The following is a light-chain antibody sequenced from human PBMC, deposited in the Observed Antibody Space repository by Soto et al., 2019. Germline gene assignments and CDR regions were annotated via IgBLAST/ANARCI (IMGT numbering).Light chain of an antibody. CDR1: SGHSSNI. J-gene: IGLJ2*01. V-gene: IGLV4-60*03. CDR3: ETWDSNTRV. CDR2: LESSGSY. Sequence: QLVLTQSSSASASLGSSVKLTCTLSSGHSSNIIAWHQQQPGKAPRYLMKLESSGSYNKGSGVPDRFSGSGSGADRYLTISNLQSEDEADYYCETWDSNTRVFGGGTKLTVL.